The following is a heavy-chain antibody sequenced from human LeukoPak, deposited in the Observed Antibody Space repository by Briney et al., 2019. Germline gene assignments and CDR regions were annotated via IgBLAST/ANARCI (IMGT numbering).Heavy chain of an antibody. J-gene: IGHJ4*02. D-gene: IGHD3-3*01. CDR1: GYTLTELS. CDR2: FDPEDGET. V-gene: IGHV1-24*01. Sequence: GASVKVSFKVSGYTLTELSMHWVRQAPGKGLEWMGGFDPEDGETIYTQKFQGRVTMTEDTSTDTAYMELSSLRSEDTAVYYCATTEIWSGYYPPGYWGQGTLVTVSS. CDR3: ATTEIWSGYYPPGY.